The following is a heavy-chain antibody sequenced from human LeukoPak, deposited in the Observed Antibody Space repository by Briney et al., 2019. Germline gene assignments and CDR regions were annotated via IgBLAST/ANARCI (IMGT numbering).Heavy chain of an antibody. CDR3: TRDQTPYY. J-gene: IGHJ4*02. CDR1: GFTFSSYA. V-gene: IGHV3-49*04. CDR2: IASETYGGTA. Sequence: GSLRLSCAASGFTFSSYAMTWVRQVPGKGLEWVGFIASETYGGTAEYAASVKGRFTISRDDSKSIAYLQMNSLKTEDTAVYYCTRDQTPYYWGQGTLVTVSS.